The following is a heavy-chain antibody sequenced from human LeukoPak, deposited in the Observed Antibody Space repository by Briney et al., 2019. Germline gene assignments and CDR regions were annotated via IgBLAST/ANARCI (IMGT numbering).Heavy chain of an antibody. J-gene: IGHJ4*02. CDR3: ARDTPEGSYFDY. CDR1: GGSISSSSYY. D-gene: IGHD2-15*01. V-gene: IGHV4-39*07. Sequence: PSETLSLTCTVSGGSISSSSYYWGWIRQPPGKGLEWIGSIYYSGSTYYNPSLKSRVTISVDTSKNQFSLKLSSVTAADTAVYYCARDTPEGSYFDYWGQGTLVTVSS. CDR2: IYYSGST.